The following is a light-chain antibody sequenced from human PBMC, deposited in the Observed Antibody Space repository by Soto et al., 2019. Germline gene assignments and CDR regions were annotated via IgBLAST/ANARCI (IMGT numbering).Light chain of an antibody. CDR2: GAS. V-gene: IGKV3-15*01. Sequence: EIVMTQSPATLSVSPGERATLSCRASQSVSSNLAWYQQKPGRAPRLLIYGASTRATGIPARFSGSGSGTEFTLTIRSLESEDFAVYCCQQYNNWPPYTFGQGTKLELK. J-gene: IGKJ2*01. CDR3: QQYNNWPPYT. CDR1: QSVSSN.